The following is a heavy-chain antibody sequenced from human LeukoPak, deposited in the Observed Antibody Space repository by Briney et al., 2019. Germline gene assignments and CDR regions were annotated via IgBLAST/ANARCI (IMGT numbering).Heavy chain of an antibody. CDR2: IYSSGTT. V-gene: IGHV3-53*01. CDR3: AGAPSYSSDWRERGFDP. Sequence: PGRSLRLSCAASGFTFSSYAMHWVRQAPGKGLEWVSVIYSSGTTHYADSVKGRFTISRDNSKNTMYLQMNSLRAEDTAVYYCAGAPSYSSDWRERGFDPWGQGTLVTVSS. J-gene: IGHJ5*02. D-gene: IGHD6-19*01. CDR1: GFTFSSYA.